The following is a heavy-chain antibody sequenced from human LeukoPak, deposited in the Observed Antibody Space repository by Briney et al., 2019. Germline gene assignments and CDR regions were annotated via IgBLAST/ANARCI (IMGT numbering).Heavy chain of an antibody. CDR1: GITFNA. D-gene: IGHD3-22*01. V-gene: IGHV3-30*19. CDR2: ISYDGSNK. CDR3: AREDYYDSSGPFDY. Sequence: GGSLRLSCAASGITFNAIHWVRQAPGKGLEWVAVISYDGSNKYYADSVKGRFTISRDNSKNTLYLQMNSLRAEDTAVYYCAREDYYDSSGPFDYWGQGTLVTVSS. J-gene: IGHJ4*02.